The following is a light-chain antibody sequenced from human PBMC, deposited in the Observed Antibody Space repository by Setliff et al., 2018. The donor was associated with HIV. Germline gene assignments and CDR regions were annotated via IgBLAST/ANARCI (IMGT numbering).Light chain of an antibody. J-gene: IGLJ1*01. V-gene: IGLV2-11*01. CDR3: CSYAGTYTSLYV. CDR1: ASDIGNYKY. Sequence: ALAQPRSVSGSPGQSVTISCTGTASDIGNYKYVSWYQQHPEKAPKLILYDVSQRPSGVPDRFSGSKSGNTASLTISGLQAEDEGDYYCCSYAGTYTSLYVFGTGTKGTVL. CDR2: DVS.